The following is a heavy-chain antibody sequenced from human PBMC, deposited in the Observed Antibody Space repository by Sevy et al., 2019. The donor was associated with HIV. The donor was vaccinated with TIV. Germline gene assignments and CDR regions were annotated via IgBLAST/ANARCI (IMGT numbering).Heavy chain of an antibody. D-gene: IGHD6-19*01. CDR3: AKEVVAVAGTSYYYYGMDV. Sequence: GGSLRLSCAASGFTFSSYGMHWVRQAPGKGLEWVAVISYDGSNKYYADSVKGRFTISRDNSKNTLYLQMNSLRAEDTGVYYCAKEVVAVAGTSYYYYGMDVWGQGTTVTVSS. V-gene: IGHV3-30*18. CDR1: GFTFSSYG. J-gene: IGHJ6*02. CDR2: ISYDGSNK.